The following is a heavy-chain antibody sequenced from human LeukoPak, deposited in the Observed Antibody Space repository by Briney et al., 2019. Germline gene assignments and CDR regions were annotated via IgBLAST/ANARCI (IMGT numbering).Heavy chain of an antibody. CDR2: ICYSGST. CDR3: ASFPYYDFWSGQNWFDP. J-gene: IGHJ5*02. D-gene: IGHD3-3*01. CDR1: GGSISSGDHY. V-gene: IGHV4-30-4*08. Sequence: PSETLSLTCTVSGGSISSGDHYWSWIRQPPGKGLEWIGYICYSGSTYYNPSLKSRVTISVDTSKNQFSLKLSSVTAADTAVYYCASFPYYDFWSGQNWFDPWGQGTLVTVSS.